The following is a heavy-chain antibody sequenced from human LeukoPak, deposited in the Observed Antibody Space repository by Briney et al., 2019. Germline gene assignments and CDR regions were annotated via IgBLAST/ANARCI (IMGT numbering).Heavy chain of an antibody. D-gene: IGHD3-10*01. CDR3: ARMVRGSWNYYGMDV. CDR1: GGSISSSNW. J-gene: IGHJ6*02. CDR2: IYHSGST. Sequence: SGTLSLTCAVSGGSISSSNWWSWVRQPPGKGLEWIGEIYHSGSTNYNPSLKSRVTISVDKSKNQFSLKLSSVTTADTAVYYCARMVRGSWNYYGMDVWGQGTTVTVSS. V-gene: IGHV4-4*02.